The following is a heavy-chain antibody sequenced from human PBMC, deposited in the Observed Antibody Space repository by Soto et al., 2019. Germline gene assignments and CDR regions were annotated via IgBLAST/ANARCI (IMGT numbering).Heavy chain of an antibody. V-gene: IGHV2-5*01. CDR2: IYWNDEQ. J-gene: IGHJ6*02. CDR1: GFSLTSGVVG. CDR3: AHRLPGPSGYDV. D-gene: IGHD6-13*01. Sequence: QITLKESGPTLVKPTQTLTLTCTFSGFSLTSGVVGVGWIRQPPGEALEWLALIYWNDEQYYNPSLRNWFTIATDTSKTQVVRTMTNMDPVDTATYYCAHRLPGPSGYDVWGQGTTVTVSS.